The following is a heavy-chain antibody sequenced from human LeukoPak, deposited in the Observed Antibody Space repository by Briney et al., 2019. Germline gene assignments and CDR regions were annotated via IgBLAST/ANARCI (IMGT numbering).Heavy chain of an antibody. CDR1: GFTFSSYG. J-gene: IGHJ4*02. D-gene: IGHD4-17*01. Sequence: GGSLRLSCAASGFTFSSYGMHWVRQAPGKGLEWVAVISYDGSNKYYADSVNGRFTISRDNSKNTLYLQMNSLRTEDTAVYYCAKDTIDYGDFAYYFDYWGQGTLVTVSS. CDR3: AKDTIDYGDFAYYFDY. V-gene: IGHV3-30*18. CDR2: ISYDGSNK.